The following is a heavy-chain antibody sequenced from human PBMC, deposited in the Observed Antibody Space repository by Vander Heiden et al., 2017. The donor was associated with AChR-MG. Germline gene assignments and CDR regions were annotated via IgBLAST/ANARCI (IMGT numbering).Heavy chain of an antibody. CDR3: ARGGGYYYDSSGYYIYDY. V-gene: IGHV4-34*01. J-gene: IGHJ4*02. Sequence: QVQLQQWAAGLLKPSETLSLTCAVHGGSCSGYCWSWIRQPPGKGLGWIGGMNHSGSTNYNPSLNRRFSISVDTSKNQFSRKLSSVTAAQPAVYYCARGGGYYYDSSGYYIYDYWGQGTLVTVSS. D-gene: IGHD3-22*01. CDR1: GGSCSGYC. CDR2: MNHSGST.